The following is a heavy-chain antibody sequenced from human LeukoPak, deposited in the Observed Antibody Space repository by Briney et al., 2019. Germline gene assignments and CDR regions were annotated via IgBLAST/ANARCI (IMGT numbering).Heavy chain of an antibody. D-gene: IGHD3-10*01. CDR3: AKEGVIAGYYYMDV. J-gene: IGHJ6*03. Sequence: PGKSLRLSCAASGFTFTSYGMHWVRQAPGKGLEWVALVWYDGSNKYYADSVKGRFTISRDNSKNTLYLQMNSLRAEDTAVYYCAKEGVIAGYYYMDVWGKGTTVTVSS. CDR2: VWYDGSNK. V-gene: IGHV3-33*06. CDR1: GFTFTSYG.